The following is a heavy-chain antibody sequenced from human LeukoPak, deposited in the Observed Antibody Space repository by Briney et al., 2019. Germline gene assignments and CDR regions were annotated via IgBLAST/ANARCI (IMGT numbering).Heavy chain of an antibody. CDR3: ARGRRSIVVVPAAMLGFRWFDP. J-gene: IGHJ5*02. Sequence: SETLSLTCTVSGGSISSSSYYWGWIRQPPGKGLEWIGSIYYSGSTNYNPSLKSRVTISVDTSKNQFSLKLSSVTAADTAVYYCARGRRSIVVVPAAMLGFRWFDPWGQGTLVTVSS. V-gene: IGHV4-39*07. CDR2: IYYSGST. D-gene: IGHD2-2*01. CDR1: GGSISSSSYY.